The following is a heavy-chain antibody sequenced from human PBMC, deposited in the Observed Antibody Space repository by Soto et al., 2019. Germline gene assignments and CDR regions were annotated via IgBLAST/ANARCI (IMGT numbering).Heavy chain of an antibody. CDR1: GFTFSDYY. CDR3: ARDRGEPYYDFWSGYSVDY. CDR2: ISSSGSTI. V-gene: IGHV3-11*01. D-gene: IGHD3-3*01. J-gene: IGHJ4*02. Sequence: LSLSCDASGFTFSDYYMSWIRQAPGKGLEWVSYISSSGSTIYYADSVKGRFTISRDNAKNSLYLQMNSLRAEDTAVYYCARDRGEPYYDFWSGYSVDYWGQGTLVTVSS.